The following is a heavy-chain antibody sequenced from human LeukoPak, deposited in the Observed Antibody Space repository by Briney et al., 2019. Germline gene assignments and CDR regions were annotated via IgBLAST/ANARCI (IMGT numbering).Heavy chain of an antibody. CDR2: ISWNSGSI. CDR3: AKSGYSSSSGGIYFDY. CDR1: GFTFDDYA. Sequence: PGGSLRLSCAASGFTFDDYAMHWVRQAPGKGLEWVSGISWNSGSIGYADSVKGRFTISRDNAKNSLYLQMNSLRAEDMALYYCAKSGYSSSSGGIYFDYWGQGTLVTVSS. J-gene: IGHJ4*02. D-gene: IGHD6-6*01. V-gene: IGHV3-9*03.